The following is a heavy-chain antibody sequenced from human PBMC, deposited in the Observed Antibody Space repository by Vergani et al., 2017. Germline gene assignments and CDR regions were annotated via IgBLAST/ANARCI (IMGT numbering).Heavy chain of an antibody. J-gene: IGHJ4*02. CDR1: GGTFSSYA. V-gene: IGHV1-69*12. D-gene: IGHD1-1*01. Sequence: QVQLVQSGAEVKKPGSSVKVSCKASGGTFSSYAISWVRQAPGQGLEWMGGIIPIFCTANYAQKFQGRVTITADESTSTAYMQLSSLRSEDTAVYYCARAGRTGDFDYWGQGTLVTVSS. CDR2: IIPIFCTA. CDR3: ARAGRTGDFDY.